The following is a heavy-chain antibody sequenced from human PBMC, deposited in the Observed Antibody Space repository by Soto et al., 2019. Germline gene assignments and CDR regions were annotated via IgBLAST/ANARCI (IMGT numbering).Heavy chain of an antibody. CDR2: ISGSGGST. D-gene: IGHD3-9*01. CDR3: AKTAVRQAYYDILTGPDV. Sequence: GGSLRLSCAASGFTFSSYAMSWVRQAPGKGLEWVSAISGSGGSTYYADSVKGRFTISRDNSKNTLYLQMNSLRAEDTAVYYCAKTAVRQAYYDILTGPDVWGQGTTVTVSS. J-gene: IGHJ6*02. V-gene: IGHV3-23*01. CDR1: GFTFSSYA.